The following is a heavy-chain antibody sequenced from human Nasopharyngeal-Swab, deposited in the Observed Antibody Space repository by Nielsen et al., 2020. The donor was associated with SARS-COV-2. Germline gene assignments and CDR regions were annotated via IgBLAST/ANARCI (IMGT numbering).Heavy chain of an antibody. CDR3: ARQGGGDYYDSRRYYNYVMDV. CDR2: IIPIFGIA. CDR1: GGTFSSYA. J-gene: IGHJ6*02. Sequence: SVKVSCKASGGTFSSYAISWVLQAPGQGLEWMGRIIPIFGIANYAQKLQGRVTITADNSTSTAYMELSSLRSEDTAVYYCARQGGGDYYDSRRYYNYVMDVWGQGTTVTVSS. D-gene: IGHD3-22*01. V-gene: IGHV1-69*04.